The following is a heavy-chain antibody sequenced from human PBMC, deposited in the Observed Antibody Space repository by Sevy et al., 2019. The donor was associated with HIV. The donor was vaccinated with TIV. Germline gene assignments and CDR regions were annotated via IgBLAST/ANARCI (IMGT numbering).Heavy chain of an antibody. CDR2: ISGSGGST. CDR1: GFTFSSYA. J-gene: IGHJ4*02. Sequence: GGSLRLSCAASGFTFSSYAMTWVRQAPGKGLEWVSAISGSGGSTYYADSVKGRFTISRDNSKNTLYLQMNSLIAEDTAVYFCAKDSKPYYYDSSGYHNWGQGTLVTVSS. V-gene: IGHV3-23*01. CDR3: AKDSKPYYYDSSGYHN. D-gene: IGHD3-22*01.